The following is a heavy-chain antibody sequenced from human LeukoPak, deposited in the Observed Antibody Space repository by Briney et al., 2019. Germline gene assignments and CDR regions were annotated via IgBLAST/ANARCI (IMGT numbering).Heavy chain of an antibody. CDR3: ARDRYGDGFAHFDY. CDR1: GYSFIGYY. Sequence: ASVKVSFKASGYSFIGYYIHWVRQAPGQGLEWMGWITPSGGTNYPQKFQGRVAITRDTSITTAYMDLSRLTSDDTAVYYCARDRYGDGFAHFDYWGQGALVTVSS. D-gene: IGHD5-24*01. J-gene: IGHJ4*02. V-gene: IGHV1-2*02. CDR2: ITPSGGT.